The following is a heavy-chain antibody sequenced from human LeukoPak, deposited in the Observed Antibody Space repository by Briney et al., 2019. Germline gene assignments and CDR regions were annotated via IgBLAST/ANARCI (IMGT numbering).Heavy chain of an antibody. V-gene: IGHV3-48*02. CDR1: GFTFSIYS. J-gene: IGHJ4*02. CDR2: ITTTSSTI. Sequence: GGSLRLSCAASGFTFSIYSMNWFRQAPGKGLEWVSYITTTSSTIYYADSVKGRFTMSRDSAKNSLYLQMNSLRDEDTAVYYCARDLPDYWGQETLVTVSS. CDR3: ARDLPDY.